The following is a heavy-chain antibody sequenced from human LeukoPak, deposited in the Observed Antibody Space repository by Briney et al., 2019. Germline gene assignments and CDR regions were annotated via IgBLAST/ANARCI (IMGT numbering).Heavy chain of an antibody. D-gene: IGHD3-10*01. V-gene: IGHV3-30*18. CDR2: ISYDGSNK. J-gene: IGHJ4*02. CDR1: GFTFSSYG. Sequence: GRSLRLSCAASGFTFSSYGMHWVRQAPGKGLEWVAVISYDGSNKYYADSVKGRFTISRDNSKNTLYLQMNSLRAEDTAVYYCAKDAKPWYYYGSSYFDYWGQGTLVTVSS. CDR3: AKDAKPWYYYGSSYFDY.